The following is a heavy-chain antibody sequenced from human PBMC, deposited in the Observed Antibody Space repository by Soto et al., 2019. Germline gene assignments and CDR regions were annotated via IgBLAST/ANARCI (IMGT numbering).Heavy chain of an antibody. CDR3: XXXXXXXXXXXXS. Sequence: QVQLVQSGAEVKKPGSSVKVSCKASADTFTGYTVTWVRQAPGQGLEWVGRVIPILGASNFAQKFQGRVTISADKSTATAYMVLTGLTXXXXXXXXXXXXXXXXXXXXXSXGQGTLVTVSS. J-gene: IGHJ5*02. CDR1: ADTFTGYT. V-gene: IGHV1-69*08. CDR2: VIPILGAS.